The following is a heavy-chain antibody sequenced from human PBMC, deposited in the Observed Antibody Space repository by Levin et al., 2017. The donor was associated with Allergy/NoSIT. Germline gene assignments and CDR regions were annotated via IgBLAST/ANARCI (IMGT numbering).Heavy chain of an antibody. Sequence: PSETLSLTCTVSGGSISSFHWHWIRQPPGKALEWIGFIHYSGTTKFNPSLKSRANLSVDTSKNQVSLKLSSVTAADTAVYYCATSGYSYYAGESHNWFDPWGQGTLVTVSS. CDR1: GGSISSFH. J-gene: IGHJ5*02. CDR2: IHYSGTT. V-gene: IGHV4-59*08. CDR3: ATSGYSYYAGESHNWFDP. D-gene: IGHD1-26*01.